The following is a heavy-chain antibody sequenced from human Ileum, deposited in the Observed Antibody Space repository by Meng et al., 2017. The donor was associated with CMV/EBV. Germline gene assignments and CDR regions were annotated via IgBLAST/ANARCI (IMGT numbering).Heavy chain of an antibody. CDR1: GFSFSSYA. CDR2: ISDSGGNT. V-gene: IGHV3-23*01. J-gene: IGHJ4*02. CDR3: AKKGSMLGGITTGYFGH. D-gene: IGHD3-10*01. Sequence: GGSLRLSCAASGFSFSSYAMSWVRQAPGKGLEWVSIISDSGGNTYYADSVKGRFTISRDNSKNTLYLQMNSLRGEDTAVYYCAKKGSMLGGITTGYFGHWGQGTLVTVSS.